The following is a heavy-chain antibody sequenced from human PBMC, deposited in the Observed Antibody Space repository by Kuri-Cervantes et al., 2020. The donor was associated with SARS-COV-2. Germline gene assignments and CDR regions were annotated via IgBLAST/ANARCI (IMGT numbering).Heavy chain of an antibody. Sequence: SVKVSCKAFGGTFSSYAISWVRQAPGQGLEWMGGIIPIFGTANYAQKFQGRVTITTDESTSTAYMELSSLRSEDTAVYFCATDQAFDSLGYFFDDWGQGTLVTVSS. CDR2: IIPIFGTA. V-gene: IGHV1-69*05. J-gene: IGHJ4*02. CDR3: ATDQAFDSLGYFFDD. D-gene: IGHD3-22*01. CDR1: GGTFSSYA.